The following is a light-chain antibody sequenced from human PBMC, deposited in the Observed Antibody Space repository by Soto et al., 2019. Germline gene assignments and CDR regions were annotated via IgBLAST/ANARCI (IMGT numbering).Light chain of an antibody. CDR3: QQCNSFPIT. V-gene: IGKV1-12*01. CDR1: QNIDNW. J-gene: IGKJ5*01. Sequence: DIQMTQSPSSVSASVGDRVTITCRASQNIDNWLAWYQQKPGKAPHLLIYSASTLQNGVPSRFRGSGSGTDFTLTISSLQPEDFATFYWQQCNSFPITFGQGTRLEI. CDR2: SAS.